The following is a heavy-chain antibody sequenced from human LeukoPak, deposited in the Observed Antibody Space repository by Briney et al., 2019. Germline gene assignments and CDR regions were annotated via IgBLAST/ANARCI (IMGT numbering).Heavy chain of an antibody. J-gene: IGHJ4*02. CDR1: GYTFTSYG. CDR3: ARDRGVVPAAPISY. D-gene: IGHD2-2*01. CDR2: ISAYNGNT. Sequence: GASVKVSCKASGYTFTSYGISWVRQAPGQGLEWMGWISAYNGNTNYAQKLQGRVTMTTDTSTSTAYMELRSLRSDDTAVYYCARDRGVVPAAPISYWGQGTLVTVSS. V-gene: IGHV1-18*01.